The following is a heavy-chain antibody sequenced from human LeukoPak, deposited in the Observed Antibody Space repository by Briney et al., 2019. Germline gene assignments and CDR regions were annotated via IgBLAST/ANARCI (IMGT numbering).Heavy chain of an antibody. CDR3: AKPLTYYDLLTGLDY. CDR1: GFTFSSYA. Sequence: GGSLRLSCAASGFTFSSYAMSWVRQAPGKGLEWVAVISYDGNNKYYADSVKGRFTISRDNSKNTLYLQMNSLRAEDTAVYYCAKPLTYYDLLTGLDYWGQGTLVTVSS. V-gene: IGHV3-30*18. J-gene: IGHJ4*02. CDR2: ISYDGNNK. D-gene: IGHD3-9*01.